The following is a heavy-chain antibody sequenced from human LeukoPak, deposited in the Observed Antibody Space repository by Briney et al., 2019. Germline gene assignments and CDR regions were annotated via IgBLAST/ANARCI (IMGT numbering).Heavy chain of an antibody. Sequence: SEPLPLTCTVSGGFISIYYRSWFWQPAGKRLQRIGRIYTSGSTNNNLSIKRRVTISLDTSKNQFSLTLRSLTAAATAVYYWARDTRPGYSSSWYPPYYYYYGMDVWGRGTTVTVSS. D-gene: IGHD6-13*01. CDR1: GGFISIYY. J-gene: IGHJ6*02. V-gene: IGHV4-4*07. CDR2: IYTSGST. CDR3: ARDTRPGYSSSWYPPYYYYYGMDV.